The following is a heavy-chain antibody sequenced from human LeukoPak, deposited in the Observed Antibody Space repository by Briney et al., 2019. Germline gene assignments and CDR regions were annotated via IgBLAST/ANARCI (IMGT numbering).Heavy chain of an antibody. Sequence: SETLSLTCSVSGDSVSRSDSDWDWIRQTPGKGLEWIGTIYYSGRTYYSPSLKSRVTMSVDPSNNQFSLTLRSVTAADTAVYYCARRRYYDGSGYLEWGQGTLLSVSS. D-gene: IGHD3-22*01. V-gene: IGHV4-39*01. CDR1: GDSVSRSDSD. CDR2: IYYSGRT. J-gene: IGHJ1*01. CDR3: ARRRYYDGSGYLE.